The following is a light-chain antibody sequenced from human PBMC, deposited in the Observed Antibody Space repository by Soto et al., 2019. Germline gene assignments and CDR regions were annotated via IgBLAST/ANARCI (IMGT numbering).Light chain of an antibody. J-gene: IGLJ3*02. CDR2: EVT. Sequence: QSALTQPASVSRSPGQSITISCTGTSSDIGGYNYVSWYQRHPGKVPKLIIYEVTSRPSGGSHRFSGSKSGNTASLTISGLQPEDEAEYFCSSFTSSGTPVFGGGTKLTVL. CDR1: SSDIGGYNY. V-gene: IGLV2-14*01. CDR3: SSFTSSGTPV.